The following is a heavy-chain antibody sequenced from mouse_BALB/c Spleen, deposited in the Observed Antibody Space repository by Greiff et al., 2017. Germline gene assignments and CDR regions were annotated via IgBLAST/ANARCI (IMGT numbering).Heavy chain of an antibody. CDR2: INSNGGST. V-gene: IGHV5-6-2*01. Sequence: EVQGVESGGGLVKLGGSLKLSCAASGFTFSSYYMSWVRQTPEKRLELVAAINSNGGSTYYPDTVKGRFTISRDNAKNTLYLQMSSLKSEDTALYYCARHKLGFDYWGQGTTLTVSS. CDR3: ARHKLGFDY. D-gene: IGHD4-1*01. CDR1: GFTFSSYY. J-gene: IGHJ2*01.